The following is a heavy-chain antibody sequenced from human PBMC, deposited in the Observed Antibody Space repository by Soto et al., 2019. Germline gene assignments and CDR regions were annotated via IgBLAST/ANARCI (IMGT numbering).Heavy chain of an antibody. Sequence: SETLSLTCTVSGGSISSYYWRWIRQPPGKGLEWIGYIYYSGSNNYNPSLKSRVPISVDTSKKQFSLKLSSVTAADTAVYYCARRPGFGHAFDIWGQGTMVTVSS. V-gene: IGHV4-59*08. CDR2: IYYSGSN. CDR1: GGSISSYY. J-gene: IGHJ3*02. CDR3: ARRPGFGHAFDI. D-gene: IGHD3-10*01.